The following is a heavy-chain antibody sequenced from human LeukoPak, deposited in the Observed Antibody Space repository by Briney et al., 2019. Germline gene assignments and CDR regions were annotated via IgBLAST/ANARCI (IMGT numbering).Heavy chain of an antibody. D-gene: IGHD6-19*01. CDR3: AKARAVAGGRWFGP. CDR2: INHSGST. CDR1: GGSFSGYY. Sequence: SETLSLTCAVYGGSFSGYYWSWIRQPPGKGLEWIGEINHSGSTNYNPSLKSRVTISVDTSKNQFSLKLSSVTAADTAVYYCAKARAVAGGRWFGPWGQGTLVTVSS. V-gene: IGHV4-34*01. J-gene: IGHJ5*02.